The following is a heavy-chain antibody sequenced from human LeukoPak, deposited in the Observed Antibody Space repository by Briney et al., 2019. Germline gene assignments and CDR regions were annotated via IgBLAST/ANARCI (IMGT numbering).Heavy chain of an antibody. CDR3: VRGPRPFDY. V-gene: IGHV3-15*01. CDR1: GFTFNNAR. CDR2: IKRKTDDGAT. Sequence: GGSLRLSCSVSGFTFNNARMSWVPHAPGKALEWFGRIKRKTDDGATEYPAPVKGIFTISRDDSHNTLYLEMNSLDTEDTAVYFCVRGPRPFDYWGQGTLVTVSS. D-gene: IGHD6-25*01. J-gene: IGHJ4*02.